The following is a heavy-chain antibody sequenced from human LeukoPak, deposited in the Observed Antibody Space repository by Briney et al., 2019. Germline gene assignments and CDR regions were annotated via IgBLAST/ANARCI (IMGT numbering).Heavy chain of an antibody. Sequence: GGSLRLSCAASRFTFSNYVMSWVRQAPGKGLECVSAISGSGGSTYYADSVKGRFTISRDNSKNTLYLQMNSLRAEDTAVYYCAKDAGYSSGWYGYNWFDPWGQGTLVTVSS. CDR1: RFTFSNYV. J-gene: IGHJ5*02. V-gene: IGHV3-23*01. CDR3: AKDAGYSSGWYGYNWFDP. CDR2: ISGSGGST. D-gene: IGHD6-19*01.